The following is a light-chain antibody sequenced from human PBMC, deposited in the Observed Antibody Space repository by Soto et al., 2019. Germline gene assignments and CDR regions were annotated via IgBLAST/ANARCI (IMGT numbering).Light chain of an antibody. J-gene: IGLJ2*01. V-gene: IGLV2-14*01. Sequence: QSALTHPASVSGSPGQSITSSCTGTSSDVGGYNHVSWYQHSPGKAPKLILFAVSDRPSGVSHRFSGSKSGNTASLTISGLQAEDEADYYCCSYTSLSTVVFGGGTKLTVL. CDR1: SSDVGGYNH. CDR2: AVS. CDR3: CSYTSLSTVV.